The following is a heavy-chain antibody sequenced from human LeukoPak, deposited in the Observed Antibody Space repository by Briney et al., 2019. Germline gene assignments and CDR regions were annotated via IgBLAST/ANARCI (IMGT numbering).Heavy chain of an antibody. CDR1: GYNFRDHG. V-gene: IGHV1-3*01. CDR2: INAGNGNT. J-gene: IGHJ4*02. D-gene: IGHD6-13*01. CDR3: ARGSSSRRWLYFDY. Sequence: ASVKVSCKASGYNFRDHGISWVRQAPGQRLEWMGWINAGNGNTKYSQKFQGRVTITRDTSASTAYMELSSLRSEDTAVYYCARGSSSRRWLYFDYWGQGTLVTVSS.